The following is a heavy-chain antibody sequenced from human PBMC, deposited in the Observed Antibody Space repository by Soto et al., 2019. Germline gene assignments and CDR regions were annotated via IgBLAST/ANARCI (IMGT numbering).Heavy chain of an antibody. J-gene: IGHJ4*02. V-gene: IGHV1-69*01. CDR2: IIPILGTA. CDR3: ARGGYDSRGYYDY. Sequence: QVQLVQSGAEVKKPGSSVKVSCKASGGTFSSYAISWVRQAPGQGLEWMGGIIPILGTANYAQKFQGRVTNTSFESTSTAYIELSSLRSEDKAVYYCARGGYDSRGYYDYWVQGTLVTVSS. CDR1: GGTFSSYA. D-gene: IGHD3-22*01.